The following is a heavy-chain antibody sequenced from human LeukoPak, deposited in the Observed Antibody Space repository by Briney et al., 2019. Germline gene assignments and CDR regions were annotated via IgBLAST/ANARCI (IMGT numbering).Heavy chain of an antibody. CDR2: IYTSGST. V-gene: IGHV4-4*07. CDR1: GGSISSYY. CDR3: ARVPLTSGYSRRHFQH. D-gene: IGHD3-3*01. Sequence: SETLSLTCTVSGGSISSYYWSWIRQPAGKGLEWIGRIYTSGSTNYNPSLKSRVTMSVDTSKNQFSLKLSSVTAADTAVYYCARVPLTSGYSRRHFQHWGQGTLVTVSS. J-gene: IGHJ1*01.